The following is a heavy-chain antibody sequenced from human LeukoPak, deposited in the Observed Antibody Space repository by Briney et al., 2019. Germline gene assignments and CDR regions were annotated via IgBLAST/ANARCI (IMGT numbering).Heavy chain of an antibody. Sequence: GASVKVSCKASGYTFTSYGISWVRQAPGQGLEWMGWISAYNGNTNYAQKFQGRVTMTRDTSISTAYMELSRLRSDDTAVYYCARDQALYSSSFYFDYWGQGTLVTVSS. V-gene: IGHV1-18*01. J-gene: IGHJ4*02. D-gene: IGHD6-6*01. CDR2: ISAYNGNT. CDR1: GYTFTSYG. CDR3: ARDQALYSSSFYFDY.